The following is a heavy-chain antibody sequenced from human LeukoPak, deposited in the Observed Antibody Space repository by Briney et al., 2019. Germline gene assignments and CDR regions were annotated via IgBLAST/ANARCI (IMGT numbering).Heavy chain of an antibody. CDR1: GFTFSSYA. V-gene: IGHV3-11*01. Sequence: GGSLRLSCAASGFTFSSYAMSWIRQAPGKGLEWVSYISSSGSTIYYADSVKGRFTISRDNAKNSLYLQMNSLRAEDTAVYYCAREKVVGGYSYGTYYYYGMDVWGQGTTVTVSS. D-gene: IGHD5-18*01. CDR3: AREKVVGGYSYGTYYYYGMDV. J-gene: IGHJ6*02. CDR2: ISSSGSTI.